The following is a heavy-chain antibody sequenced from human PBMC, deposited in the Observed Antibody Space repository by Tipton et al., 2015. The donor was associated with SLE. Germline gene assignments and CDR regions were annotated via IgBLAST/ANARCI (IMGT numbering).Heavy chain of an antibody. J-gene: IGHJ3*02. CDR2: IRYDGSNK. V-gene: IGHV3-30*02. D-gene: IGHD3-22*01. Sequence: QVQLVQSGGGVVQPGRSLRLSCAASGFTFSSYAMHWVRQAPGKGLEWVAFIRYDGSNKYYADSVKGRFTISRDNSKNTLYLQMNSLRAEDTALYYCAKAPEAYYDSSHDAFDIWGQGTMVTVSS. CDR1: GFTFSSYA. CDR3: AKAPEAYYDSSHDAFDI.